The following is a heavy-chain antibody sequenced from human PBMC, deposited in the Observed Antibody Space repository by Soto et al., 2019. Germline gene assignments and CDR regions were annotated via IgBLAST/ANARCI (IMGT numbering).Heavy chain of an antibody. CDR3: AREDCSGGSCSSWAYYYYGMDV. D-gene: IGHD2-15*01. Sequence: QVQLVESGGGVVQPGRSLRLSCAASGFTFSSYAMHWVRQAPGKGLEWVAVISYDGSNKYYADSVKGRFTISRDNSKNTLYLQRNSLRAEDTAVYYCAREDCSGGSCSSWAYYYYGMDVWGQGTTVTVSS. V-gene: IGHV3-30-3*01. J-gene: IGHJ6*02. CDR1: GFTFSSYA. CDR2: ISYDGSNK.